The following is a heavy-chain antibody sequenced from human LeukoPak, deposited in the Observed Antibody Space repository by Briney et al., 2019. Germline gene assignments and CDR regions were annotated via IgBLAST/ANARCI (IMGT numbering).Heavy chain of an antibody. CDR3: AGSSAWLFDY. V-gene: IGHV3-7*01. CDR1: GFTFNNYW. J-gene: IGHJ4*02. CDR2: IKEDGSQI. Sequence: PGGSLRLSCAGTGFTFNNYWMNWVRQAPGKGLEWVANIKEDGSQIYYVDSVKGRFTISRDNAKNSVYLQMNSLRAEDTAVYYCAGSSAWLFDYWGQGTLVAVSS. D-gene: IGHD3-22*01.